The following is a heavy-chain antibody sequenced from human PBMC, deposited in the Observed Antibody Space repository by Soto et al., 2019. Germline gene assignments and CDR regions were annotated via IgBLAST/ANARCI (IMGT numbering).Heavy chain of an antibody. D-gene: IGHD2-2*01. CDR1: GYTFTSYA. V-gene: IGHV1-3*01. CDR3: ARDFGVVVPAATFDY. Sequence: ASVKVSCKASGYTFTSYAMHWVRQAPGQRLEWMGWINAGNGNTKYSQKFQGRVTMTTDTSTSTAYMELRSLRSDDTAVYYCARDFGVVVPAATFDYWGQGTLVTVSS. CDR2: INAGNGNT. J-gene: IGHJ4*02.